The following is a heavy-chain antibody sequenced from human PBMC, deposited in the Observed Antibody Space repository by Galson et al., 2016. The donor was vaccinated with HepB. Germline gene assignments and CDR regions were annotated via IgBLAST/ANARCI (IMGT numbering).Heavy chain of an antibody. J-gene: IGHJ3*02. V-gene: IGHV6-1*01. D-gene: IGHD6-19*01. CDR1: GDSVSSNVAS. Sequence: CAISGDSVSSNVASWNWIRQSPSRGLEWLGRTFYRSKWYNDYAVSVKSRITINPDTSKNQFYLQLNSVAPEDTAVYYCARDLTTSGWDGAFDIWGQGIMVTVSS. CDR2: TFYRSKWYN. CDR3: ARDLTTSGWDGAFDI.